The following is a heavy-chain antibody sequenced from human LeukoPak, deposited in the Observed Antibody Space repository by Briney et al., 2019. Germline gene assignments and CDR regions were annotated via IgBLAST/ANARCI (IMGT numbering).Heavy chain of an antibody. V-gene: IGHV3-23*01. Sequence: GGSLRLSCAASGFTFSSYAMSWVRQAPGKGLEWVSAISGSCGSTNYADSVKGRFTISRDNSKNTLYLQMNSLRAEDTAVYYCAKEIAVAGTYYWGQGTLVTVSS. CDR3: AKEIAVAGTYY. CDR1: GFTFSSYA. CDR2: ISGSCGST. J-gene: IGHJ4*02. D-gene: IGHD6-19*01.